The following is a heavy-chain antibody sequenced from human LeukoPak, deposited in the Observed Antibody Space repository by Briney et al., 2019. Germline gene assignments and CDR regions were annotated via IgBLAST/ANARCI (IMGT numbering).Heavy chain of an antibody. Sequence: ASVKVSCKASGYTFTGYYMHWVRQAPGQGLEWVGWINPNSGGTNYAQKFQGRVTMTRDTSISTAYMELSRLRSDDTAVYYCARDLVTARPVWFDPWGQGTLVTVSS. J-gene: IGHJ5*02. CDR3: ARDLVTARPVWFDP. V-gene: IGHV1-2*02. CDR1: GYTFTGYY. CDR2: INPNSGGT. D-gene: IGHD6-6*01.